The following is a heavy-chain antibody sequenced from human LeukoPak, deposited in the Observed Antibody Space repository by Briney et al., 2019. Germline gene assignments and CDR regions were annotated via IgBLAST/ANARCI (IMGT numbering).Heavy chain of an antibody. D-gene: IGHD3-10*01. J-gene: IGHJ5*02. V-gene: IGHV4-59*08. CDR1: GGSISSYH. Sequence: SETLSLTRTVSGGSISSYHWSWIPHPPGEGLEWIGNIYYSGSTNYNTSLRGRVSISVATSKHQSSLKVSSVTAADPAVYYCARGAHYCSGSYYTGSYTNWFDPWGQGTLVTVSS. CDR2: IYYSGST. CDR3: ARGAHYCSGSYYTGSYTNWFDP.